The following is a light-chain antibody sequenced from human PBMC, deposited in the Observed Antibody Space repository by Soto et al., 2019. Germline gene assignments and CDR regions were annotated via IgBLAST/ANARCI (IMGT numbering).Light chain of an antibody. CDR3: QSYDRSLSGLV. CDR2: GNS. Sequence: QSVLTQPPSVSGAPGQRVTISCTGSSSNIGAGYDVHWYQQLPGTAPKLLIYGNSNRPSGVPDRFSGSKSGTSASLAITGLQAEDEADYYCQSYDRSLSGLVFGGGTKLTLL. V-gene: IGLV1-40*01. CDR1: SSNIGAGYD. J-gene: IGLJ2*01.